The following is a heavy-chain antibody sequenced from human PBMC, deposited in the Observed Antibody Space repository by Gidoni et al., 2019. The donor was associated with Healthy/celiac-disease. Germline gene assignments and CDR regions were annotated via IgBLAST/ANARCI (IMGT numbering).Heavy chain of an antibody. CDR3: ARSTHIAAAESFDY. Sequence: QVQLVQSGAEVKKPGASVKVSCKASGYTFTSYDINWVRQATGQGLEWMGWMNPNSGNTGYAKKFQGRVTMTRNTSISTAYMELSSLRSEDTAVYYCARSTHIAAAESFDYWGQGTLVTVSS. D-gene: IGHD6-13*01. V-gene: IGHV1-8*01. J-gene: IGHJ4*02. CDR2: MNPNSGNT. CDR1: GYTFTSYD.